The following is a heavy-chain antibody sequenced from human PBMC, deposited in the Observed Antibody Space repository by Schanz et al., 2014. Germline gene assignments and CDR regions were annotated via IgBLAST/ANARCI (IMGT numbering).Heavy chain of an antibody. D-gene: IGHD3-22*01. CDR2: IFYTGST. CDR3: ARGVRDYYDTYYFDL. V-gene: IGHV4-31*03. J-gene: IGHJ4*02. Sequence: QVQLQESGPGLVKPSQTLSLTCTVSGGSISSNNYYWSWIRQHPGKGLEWIGYIFYTGSTYYNPSLKSRLSTSIDTSQNHFSLKLSSVTAADTAVYYCARGVRDYYDTYYFDLWGQGTLVTVSS. CDR1: GGSISSNNYY.